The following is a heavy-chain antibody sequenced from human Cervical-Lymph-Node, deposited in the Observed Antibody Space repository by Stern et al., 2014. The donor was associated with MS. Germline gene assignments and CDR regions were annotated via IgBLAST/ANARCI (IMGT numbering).Heavy chain of an antibody. D-gene: IGHD4-11*01. CDR1: GGTFSSYP. CDR3: ARDRDSTVTTFGGLDV. Sequence: VQLVESGAEVKKPGSSVKVSCKASGGTFSSYPISWVRQAPGQGLEGRGGSIPMLGTANVARKFQGRLTITADESTSTADMELGSLRSEDTAVYDCARDRDSTVTTFGGLDVWGQGTPVTVSS. V-gene: IGHV1-69*01. CDR2: SIPMLGTA. J-gene: IGHJ6*02.